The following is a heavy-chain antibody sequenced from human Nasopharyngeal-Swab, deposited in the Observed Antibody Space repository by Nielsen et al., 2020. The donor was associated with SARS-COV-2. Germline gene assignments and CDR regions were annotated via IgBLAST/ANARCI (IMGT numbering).Heavy chain of an antibody. Sequence: ASVKVSCKASGGTFSSYAISWVRQAPGQGLEWMGWINAGSGQTRYSQTFQDRVTITRDTSASTVYMELSSLRPEDTAVYYCARERELQSHQYYYYMDVWGKGTTVAVSS. D-gene: IGHD2-2*01. CDR3: ARERELQSHQYYYYMDV. CDR1: GGTFSSYA. V-gene: IGHV1-3*01. CDR2: INAGSGQT. J-gene: IGHJ6*03.